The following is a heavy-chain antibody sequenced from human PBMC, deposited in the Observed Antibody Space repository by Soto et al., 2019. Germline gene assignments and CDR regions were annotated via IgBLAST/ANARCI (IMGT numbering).Heavy chain of an antibody. CDR1: GGSISSYY. J-gene: IGHJ3*02. D-gene: IGHD6-6*01. CDR3: ARGHEAARPGDAFDI. V-gene: IGHV4-59*12. Sequence: SETLSLTCTVSGGSISSYYWSWIRQPPGKGLEWIGYIYYSGSTNYNPSLKSRVTISVDTSKNQFSLKLSSVTAADTAVYYCARGHEAARPGDAFDIWGQGTMVTVSS. CDR2: IYYSGST.